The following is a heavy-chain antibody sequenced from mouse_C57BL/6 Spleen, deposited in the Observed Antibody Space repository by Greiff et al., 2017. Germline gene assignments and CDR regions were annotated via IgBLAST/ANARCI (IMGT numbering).Heavy chain of an antibody. J-gene: IGHJ4*01. D-gene: IGHD2-12*01. CDR3: ARYDPDY. CDR2: ISSGSSNI. V-gene: IGHV5-17*01. CDR1: GFTFTDYG. Sequence: EVQLLESGGGLVKPGGSLKLSCAASGFTFTDYGMHWVRQTPEKGLEWVASISSGSSNIYYADTVKGRFTISRDNAKNTLCLQMTSLRSEYTAMYYFARYDPDYWGQGTPVTVSS.